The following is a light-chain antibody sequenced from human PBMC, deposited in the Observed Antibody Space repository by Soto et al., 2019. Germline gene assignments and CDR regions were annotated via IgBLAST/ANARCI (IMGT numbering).Light chain of an antibody. V-gene: IGKV3-15*01. CDR2: GSS. J-gene: IGKJ5*01. CDR3: QYYAAATT. CDR1: ETVSTN. Sequence: VHTQSPHDWALSARERASLSSRATETVSTNLAWFQRKAGQPPRLLIYGSSTRATGVPYWFSGSGSGTEFALIICMLQSDYYAMYLCQYYAAATTFGQGTRLEV.